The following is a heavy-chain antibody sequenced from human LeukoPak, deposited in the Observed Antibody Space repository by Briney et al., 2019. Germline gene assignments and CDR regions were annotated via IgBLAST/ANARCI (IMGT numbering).Heavy chain of an antibody. D-gene: IGHD2/OR15-2a*01. CDR3: ARGDFLFGGADY. V-gene: IGHV3-33*01. J-gene: IGHJ4*02. CDR2: IWYDGSNE. Sequence: GGSLGLSCAASGFTFRSYGMHWVRHAPGKGLEWVAVIWYDGSNEYYADSVKGRFTISRDNSKNTLYLQMNSLRAEDTAVYYCARGDFLFGGADYWGQGTLVTVSS. CDR1: GFTFRSYG.